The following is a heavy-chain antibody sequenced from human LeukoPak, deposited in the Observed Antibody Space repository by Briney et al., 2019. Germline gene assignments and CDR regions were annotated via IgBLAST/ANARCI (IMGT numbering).Heavy chain of an antibody. CDR1: GFTFSSYG. V-gene: IGHV3-33*01. Sequence: GRSLRLSCVASGFTFSSYGMHWVRQAPGKGLEWVAVIWYDGSNKYYADSVKGRFTISRDNSKNTLYLQMNSLRAEDTAVYYCARVRRYYDSSGQFDYWGQGTLVTVSS. CDR2: IWYDGSNK. D-gene: IGHD3-22*01. J-gene: IGHJ4*02. CDR3: ARVRRYYDSSGQFDY.